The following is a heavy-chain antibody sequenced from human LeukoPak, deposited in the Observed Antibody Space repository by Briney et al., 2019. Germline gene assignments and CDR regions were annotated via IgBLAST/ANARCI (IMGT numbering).Heavy chain of an antibody. CDR3: ASHCSSTSCHGDY. J-gene: IGHJ4*02. Sequence: PGGSLRLSCAASGFTFSSYGMHWVRQAPGKGLEWVAVISYDGSNKYYADSVKGRFTISRDNSKNTLYLQMNSLRAEDTAVYYCASHCSSTSCHGDYWGQGTLVTVSS. V-gene: IGHV3-30*03. D-gene: IGHD2-2*01. CDR2: ISYDGSNK. CDR1: GFTFSSYG.